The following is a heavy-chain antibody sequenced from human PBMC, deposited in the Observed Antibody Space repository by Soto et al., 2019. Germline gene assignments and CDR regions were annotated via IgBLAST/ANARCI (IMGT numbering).Heavy chain of an antibody. Sequence: QVQLVQSGAEVKKPGSSVKVSCKASGGTFSSYGVSWVRQAPGQGLEWMGGIIPIFGTANHAQKFQGRVTMTADESTSTAYMELSSLRSEDTAVDYCARSGARPGDYYYGMDVWGQGTTVTVSS. V-gene: IGHV1-69*12. J-gene: IGHJ6*02. D-gene: IGHD3-10*01. CDR2: IIPIFGTA. CDR3: ARSGARPGDYYYGMDV. CDR1: GGTFSSYG.